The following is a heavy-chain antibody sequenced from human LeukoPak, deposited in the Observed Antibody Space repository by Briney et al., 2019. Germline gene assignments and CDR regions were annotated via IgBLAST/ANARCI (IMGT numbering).Heavy chain of an antibody. Sequence: ASAKVSCKASGYTFTGYYMHWVRQAPGQGLEWMGWINPNSGGTNYAQKFQGRVTMTRDTSISTAYMELSRLRSDDTAVYYCARGRNYYDSSRYYYEGDAFDIWGQGTMVTVSS. J-gene: IGHJ3*02. CDR1: GYTFTGYY. V-gene: IGHV1-2*02. D-gene: IGHD3-22*01. CDR3: ARGRNYYDSSRYYYEGDAFDI. CDR2: INPNSGGT.